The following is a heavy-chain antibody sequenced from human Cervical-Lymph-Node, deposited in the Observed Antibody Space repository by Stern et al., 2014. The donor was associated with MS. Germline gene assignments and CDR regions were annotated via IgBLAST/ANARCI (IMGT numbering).Heavy chain of an antibody. CDR3: ARDGKDIADI. D-gene: IGHD1-1*01. J-gene: IGHJ3*02. V-gene: IGHV4-61*02. CDR2: IYTSGST. Sequence: DQLVESGPGLVKPSQTLSLTCTVSGGSISSGSYYWSWIRQPAGKGLEWIGRIYTSGSTNYNPSLKSRVTISVDTSKNQFSLKLSSVTAADTAVYYCARDGKDIADIWGQGTMVTVSS. CDR1: GGSISSGSYY.